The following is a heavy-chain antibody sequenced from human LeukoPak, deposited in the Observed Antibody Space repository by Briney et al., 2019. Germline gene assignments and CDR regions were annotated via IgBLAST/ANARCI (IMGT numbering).Heavy chain of an antibody. J-gene: IGHJ4*02. Sequence: GGSLRLSCAASGFTVSSNYMSWVRQAPGKGLEWVSAISGSGGSTYYADSVKGRFTISRDNSKNTLYLQMNSLRAEDTAVYYCAKLMCSSTSCYRAGLDYWGQGTLVTVSS. CDR2: ISGSGGST. CDR3: AKLMCSSTSCYRAGLDY. D-gene: IGHD2-2*02. V-gene: IGHV3-23*01. CDR1: GFTVSSNY.